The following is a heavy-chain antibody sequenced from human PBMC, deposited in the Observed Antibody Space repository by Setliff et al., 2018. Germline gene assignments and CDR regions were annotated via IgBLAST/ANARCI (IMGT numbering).Heavy chain of an antibody. CDR3: ARATAYYGSRSYYAFDF. Sequence: RSGGSLRLSCEGSGFTFDDYGMSWVRQAPGKGLEWVSGINWNGGATAYADSVKGRFTIARNNAGNALSLQMNSLRAEDTAFYFCARATAYYGSRSYYAFDFWGQGTLVTVSS. D-gene: IGHD3-10*01. CDR2: INWNGGAT. CDR1: GFTFDDYG. J-gene: IGHJ4*02. V-gene: IGHV3-20*04.